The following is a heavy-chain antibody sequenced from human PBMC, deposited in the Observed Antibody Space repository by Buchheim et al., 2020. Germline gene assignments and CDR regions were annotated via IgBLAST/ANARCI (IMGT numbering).Heavy chain of an antibody. Sequence: EVQLVESGGGLVQPGGSLRLSCAVSGLAFNNRWMHWVRQAPGKGLVWVSHVTSDESTTTYADSVKGRFTISRDNAKNTLYLQMNSLRAEDTAVDYCASDWSYAMDVWGQGTT. V-gene: IGHV3-74*01. J-gene: IGHJ6*02. CDR2: VTSDESTT. CDR1: GLAFNNRW. CDR3: ASDWSYAMDV.